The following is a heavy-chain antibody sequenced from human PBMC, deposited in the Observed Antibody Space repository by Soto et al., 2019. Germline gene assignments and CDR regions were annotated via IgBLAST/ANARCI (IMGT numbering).Heavy chain of an antibody. CDR2: IYPGDSET. CDR1: GYNFTTYW. V-gene: IGHV5-51*01. J-gene: IGHJ4*02. Sequence: GESLKISCKGSGYNFTTYWIGWVRQTPGKGLEWMGIIYPGDSETRYSPSFQGQVTISADKSISTAYLQWSSLKASDTAVYYCARHNQGWVPTYSDHWGQGALVTVSS. CDR3: ARHNQGWVPTYSDH.